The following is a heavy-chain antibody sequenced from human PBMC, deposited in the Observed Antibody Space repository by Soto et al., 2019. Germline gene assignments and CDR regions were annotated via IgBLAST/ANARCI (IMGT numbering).Heavy chain of an antibody. CDR3: ARESGSPVTYHYSYGMDV. D-gene: IGHD4-17*01. CDR1: VFSVTSNY. Sequence: EVQLVETGGGLIQPGGSLRLSCVASVFSVTSNYMTWVRQAPGKGPEWVSVMYSNGHTYYADSVEGRFTISRDRSSNSLYLQMTRLRREDTAVYYCARESGSPVTYHYSYGMDVWGQGTTVTVSS. V-gene: IGHV3-53*05. CDR2: MYSNGHT. J-gene: IGHJ6*02.